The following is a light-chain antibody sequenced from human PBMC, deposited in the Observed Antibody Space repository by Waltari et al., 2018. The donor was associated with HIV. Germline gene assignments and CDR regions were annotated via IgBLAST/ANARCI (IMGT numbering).Light chain of an antibody. CDR2: WAS. CDR1: QSILSSSNNKKY. Sequence: DIVMTQSPDSLAVSLGARATMNCKSSQSILSSSNNKKYLAWYQQTPGQPPKLLIYWASSRDSGVPDRFIGRRSCTDFSLTISILQAEDGAVYFCHQYYTTPYTFGQGTKLEIK. V-gene: IGKV4-1*01. J-gene: IGKJ2*01. CDR3: HQYYTTPYT.